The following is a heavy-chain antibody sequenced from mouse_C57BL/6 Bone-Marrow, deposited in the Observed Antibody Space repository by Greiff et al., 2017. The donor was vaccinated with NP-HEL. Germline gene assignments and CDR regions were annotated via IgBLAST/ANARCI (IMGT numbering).Heavy chain of an antibody. J-gene: IGHJ1*03. CDR3: ARDPGGSSFYWYFDV. V-gene: IGHV5-16*01. Sequence: EVKLVESEGGLVQPGSSMKLSCTASGFTFSDYYMAWVRQVPEKGLEWVANINYDGSSTYYLDSLKSRFIISRDNAKNILYLQMSSLKSEDTATYYCARDPGGSSFYWYFDVWGTGTTVTVSS. CDR2: INYDGSST. D-gene: IGHD1-1*01. CDR1: GFTFSDYY.